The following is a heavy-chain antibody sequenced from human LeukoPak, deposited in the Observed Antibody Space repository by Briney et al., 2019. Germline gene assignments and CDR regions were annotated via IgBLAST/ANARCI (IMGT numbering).Heavy chain of an antibody. J-gene: IGHJ4*02. Sequence: GGSLRLSCAASGFTFSSYGMHWVRQAPGKGLEWVAVIWYDGSNKYYADSVKGRFTISRDNSKNTLYLQMNSPRAEDTAVYYCARDSEYSSGWYVDYWGQGTLVTVSS. CDR1: GFTFSSYG. V-gene: IGHV3-33*01. CDR3: ARDSEYSSGWYVDY. CDR2: IWYDGSNK. D-gene: IGHD6-19*01.